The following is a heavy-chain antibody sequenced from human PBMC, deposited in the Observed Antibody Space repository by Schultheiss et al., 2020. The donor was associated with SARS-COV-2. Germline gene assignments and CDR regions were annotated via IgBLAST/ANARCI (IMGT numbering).Heavy chain of an antibody. CDR3: ARHGSAAIRQGWFDP. D-gene: IGHD2-2*01. Sequence: SQTLSLTCPVSGGSISSSSYYWGWIRQPPGKGLEWVGSLYYSGSPKYNPPLRSRVSISVDTSKNQFSLKLSSVTAADTAVYYCARHGSAAIRQGWFDPWGQGSLVTVSS. J-gene: IGHJ5*02. CDR2: LYYSGSP. CDR1: GGSISSSSYY. V-gene: IGHV4-61*05.